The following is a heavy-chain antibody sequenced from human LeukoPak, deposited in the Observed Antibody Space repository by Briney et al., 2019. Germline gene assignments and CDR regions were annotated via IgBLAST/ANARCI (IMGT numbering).Heavy chain of an antibody. V-gene: IGHV4-59*01. Sequence: PSETLSLTCTVSGGSISSYYWSWIRQPPGKGLEWIGNIYYSGSTNYNPSLKSRVTISVDTSKNQFSLKLSSVTAADTAVYYCAGGGYCSSTSCLTLFDYWGQGTLVTVSS. D-gene: IGHD2-2*01. CDR2: IYYSGST. CDR1: GGSISSYY. CDR3: AGGGYCSSTSCLTLFDY. J-gene: IGHJ4*02.